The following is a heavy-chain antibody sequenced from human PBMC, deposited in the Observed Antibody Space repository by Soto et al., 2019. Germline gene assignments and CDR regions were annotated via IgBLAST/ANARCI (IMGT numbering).Heavy chain of an antibody. J-gene: IGHJ5*02. Sequence: PSETLSLICTVSGGSISSGGYYWSWIRQHPGKGLEWIGYIYYSGSTYYNPSLKSRVTISVDTSKNQFSLKLSSVTAADTAVYYCATLYCSSTSCYRNWFDPWGQGTLVTV. CDR2: IYYSGST. D-gene: IGHD2-2*02. V-gene: IGHV4-31*03. CDR1: GGSISSGGYY. CDR3: ATLYCSSTSCYRNWFDP.